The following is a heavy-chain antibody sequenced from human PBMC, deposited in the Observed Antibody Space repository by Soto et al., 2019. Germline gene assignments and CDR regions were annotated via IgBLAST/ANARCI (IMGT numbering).Heavy chain of an antibody. D-gene: IGHD1-26*01. CDR1: GFTFSSYS. Sequence: EVQLVESGGGLVQPGGSLRLSCAASGFTFSSYSMNWVRQAPGKGLEWVSYISSSSSTIYYADSVKGRFTISRAKNSLYLQMNSRRDEDTAVYYCAREGGSLNWFDPWGQGTLVTVSS. V-gene: IGHV3-48*02. J-gene: IGHJ5*02. CDR3: AREGGSLNWFDP. CDR2: ISSSSSTI.